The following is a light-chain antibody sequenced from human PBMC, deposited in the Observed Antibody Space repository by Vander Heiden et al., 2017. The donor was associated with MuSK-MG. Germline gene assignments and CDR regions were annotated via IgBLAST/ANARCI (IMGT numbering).Light chain of an antibody. CDR3: SSFAGSNNV. J-gene: IGLJ1*01. CDR2: EVS. Sequence: QSALTPPPSASGSPGPPVTISCTGTSSDVGAYNYVSWYQKHPGKAPKLMIYEVSKRPSGVPDRFSGSKSGNTASLTVSGLQAEDEADYFCSSFAGSNNVFGTGTKVTVL. V-gene: IGLV2-8*01. CDR1: SSDVGAYNY.